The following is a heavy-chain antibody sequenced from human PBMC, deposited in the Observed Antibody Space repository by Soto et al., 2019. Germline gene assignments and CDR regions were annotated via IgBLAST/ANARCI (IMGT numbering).Heavy chain of an antibody. J-gene: IGHJ5*02. Sequence: KTSETLSLPCTVSRGSISSSSFYWGWIRQPPGKGQEWIASVYYNGFTYYTPSLKSRVTISVDTFKNQFSLKLSSVTAADTAVYYCATQSDFWTDSNWLGPWGRGTLVTISS. V-gene: IGHV4-39*01. CDR2: VYYNGFT. CDR1: RGSISSSSFY. D-gene: IGHD3-3*01. CDR3: ATQSDFWTDSNWLGP.